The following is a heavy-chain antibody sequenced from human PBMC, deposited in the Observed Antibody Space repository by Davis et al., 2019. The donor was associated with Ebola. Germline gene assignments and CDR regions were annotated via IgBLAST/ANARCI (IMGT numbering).Heavy chain of an antibody. CDR2: INSDGSST. Sequence: GESLKISCAASGFTLSSYWMHWVRQAPGKGLVWVSRINSDGSSTSYADSVKGRFTISRDNAKNTLYLQMNSLRAEDTAVYYCATGGSSDYWGQGTLVTVSS. CDR3: ATGGSSDY. V-gene: IGHV3-74*01. J-gene: IGHJ4*02. CDR1: GFTLSSYW. D-gene: IGHD2-2*01.